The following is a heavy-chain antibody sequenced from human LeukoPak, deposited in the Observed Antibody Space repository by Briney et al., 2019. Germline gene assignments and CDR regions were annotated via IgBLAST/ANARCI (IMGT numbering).Heavy chain of an antibody. CDR3: GRVGGRSKAAKGDAFDI. CDR2: ISSGSTYM. D-gene: IGHD6-6*01. CDR1: GFTFSSYS. Sequence: GGSLRLSCAASGFTFSSYSMNWVRQAPGKGLGWVSSISSGSTYMYYADSVKGRFTISRDNAQNSMYLQMNSLRAEDTAVYYCGRVGGRSKAAKGDAFDIWGQGTMVTVSS. J-gene: IGHJ3*02. V-gene: IGHV3-21*01.